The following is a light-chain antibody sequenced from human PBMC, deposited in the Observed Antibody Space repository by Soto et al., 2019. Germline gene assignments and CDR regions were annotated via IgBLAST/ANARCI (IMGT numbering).Light chain of an antibody. J-gene: IGKJ3*01. CDR3: LQHNSYPFT. Sequence: DIQMTQSPSSLSASVGDRVTITCRASQGIRNDLVWYQQKPGEAPKRLIYAASVLQTGVPSRFSRSGSWKGFTLTIRRPQPEDFSSYYCLQHNSYPFTFGPGTKVDIK. V-gene: IGKV1-17*01. CDR1: QGIRND. CDR2: AAS.